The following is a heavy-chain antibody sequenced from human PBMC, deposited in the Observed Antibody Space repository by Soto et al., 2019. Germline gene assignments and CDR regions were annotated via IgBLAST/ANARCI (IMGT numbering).Heavy chain of an antibody. V-gene: IGHV3-9*01. CDR1: GFTFDDYA. CDR2: ISWNSGSI. CDR3: AKERRSGWYGLIYYFDY. D-gene: IGHD6-19*01. Sequence: PGGSLRLSCAASGFTFDDYAMHWVRQAPGKGLEWVSGISWNSGSIGYADSVKGRFTISRDNAKNSLYLQMNSLRAEDTALYYCAKERRSGWYGLIYYFDYWGQGTLVTVSS. J-gene: IGHJ4*02.